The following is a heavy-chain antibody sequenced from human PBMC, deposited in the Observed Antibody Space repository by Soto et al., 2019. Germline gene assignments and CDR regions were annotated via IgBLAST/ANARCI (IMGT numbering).Heavy chain of an antibody. Sequence: GGSLRLSCAASGFSRSDYWMSWVRQAPGKGLEWVANINQDESEKYFMDSVTGRFAISRDNAKNSLYLQMNSLRAEDTAVYYCARDCSSGDCPPHPRAYWGPRTPVPVSS. J-gene: IGHJ4*02. D-gene: IGHD2-2*01. CDR2: INQDESEK. CDR1: GFSRSDYW. CDR3: ARDCSSGDCPPHPRAY. V-gene: IGHV3-7*01.